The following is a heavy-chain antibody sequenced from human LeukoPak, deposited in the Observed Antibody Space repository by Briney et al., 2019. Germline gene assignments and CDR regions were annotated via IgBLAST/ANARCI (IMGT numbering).Heavy chain of an antibody. V-gene: IGHV1-69*04. J-gene: IGHJ6*02. Sequence: SVKVSCKASGGTFSSYAISWVRQAPGQGLEWMGRIIPILGIANYAQKFQGRVTITADKSTSTAYMELSSLRSEGTAVYYCSSRRYYYYGMDVWGQGTTVTVSS. CDR1: GGTFSSYA. CDR3: SSRRYYYYGMDV. CDR2: IIPILGIA.